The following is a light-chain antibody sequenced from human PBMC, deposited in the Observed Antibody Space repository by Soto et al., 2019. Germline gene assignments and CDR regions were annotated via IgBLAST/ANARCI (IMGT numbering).Light chain of an antibody. CDR1: QSVSSY. CDR3: QQRSNGPPSLT. Sequence: EIVLTQSPATLSLSPGERATLSCRASQSVSSYLAWYQQKPGQAPRLLIYDASNRATGIPARFSGSGSGTDFTLSISSLEPEDFAVYYCQQRSNGPPSLTFGGGTKVELK. V-gene: IGKV3-11*01. J-gene: IGKJ4*01. CDR2: DAS.